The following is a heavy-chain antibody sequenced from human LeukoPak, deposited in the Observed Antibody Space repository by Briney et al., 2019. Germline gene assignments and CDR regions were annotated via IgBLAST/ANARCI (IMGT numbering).Heavy chain of an antibody. J-gene: IGHJ1*01. CDR2: IYRFGNT. CDR3: AGRGQRYFRD. V-gene: IGHV4-4*08. Sequence: PSETLSLTCTVSGDSISSDYWSWIRQPPAKGLEWIGYIYRFGNTDYNPSLMRRVTISLDTSKEQLSLNLTSVTAADTAVYYCAGRGQRYFRDWGQGTLVTVSS. CDR1: GDSISSDY.